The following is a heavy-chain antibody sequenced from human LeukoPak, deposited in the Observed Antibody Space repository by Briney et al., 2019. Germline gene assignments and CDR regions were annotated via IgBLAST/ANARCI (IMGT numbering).Heavy chain of an antibody. V-gene: IGHV3-30*18. CDR1: GFSFISYG. D-gene: IGHD4-17*01. Sequence: GGSLRLSCAASGFSFISYGMHWVRQAPGEGLEWVGVISDDGRNKNYADSVKGRFTISRDNSKDTLYLQMNSLRDEDTAVYYCAKRPSDYGDYVTYFDYWGQGTLVTVSS. J-gene: IGHJ4*02. CDR2: ISDDGRNK. CDR3: AKRPSDYGDYVTYFDY.